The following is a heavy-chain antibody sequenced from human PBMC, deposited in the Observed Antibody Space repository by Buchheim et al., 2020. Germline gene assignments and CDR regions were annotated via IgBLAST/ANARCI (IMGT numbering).Heavy chain of an antibody. CDR3: AKERGARWEQRKYYGMDV. CDR1: GYTFSDYH. V-gene: IGHV1-2*04. CDR2: ISPNTGGT. J-gene: IGHJ6*02. D-gene: IGHD1-26*01. Sequence: QVQLVQSGAEVKKPGASVKVSCKASGYTFSDYHIHWVRQAPGQGLEWMGWISPNTGGTNYAQKFQGWVTMTSDTSINAAYMEVSRLRSDDTAVYYCAKERGARWEQRKYYGMDVWGQGTT.